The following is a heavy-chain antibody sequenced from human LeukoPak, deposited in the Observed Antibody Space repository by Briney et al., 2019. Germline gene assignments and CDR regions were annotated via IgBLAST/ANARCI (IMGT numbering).Heavy chain of an antibody. CDR2: ISYDGSNK. D-gene: IGHD1-26*01. J-gene: IGHJ5*02. CDR1: GFTFSSYA. V-gene: IGHV3-30-3*01. Sequence: PGGSLRLSCAASGFTFSSYAMHWVRQAPGKGLEWVAVISYDGSNKYYADSVKGRFTISRDNSKNTLYLQMNSLRAEDTAVYYCAKDRFYYGNWFDPWGQGTLVTVSS. CDR3: AKDRFYYGNWFDP.